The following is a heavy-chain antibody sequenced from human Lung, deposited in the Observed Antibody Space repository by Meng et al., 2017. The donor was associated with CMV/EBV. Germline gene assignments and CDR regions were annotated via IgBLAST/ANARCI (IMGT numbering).Heavy chain of an antibody. CDR1: GFTFSNAW. V-gene: IGHV3-15*01. Sequence: SCAASGFTFSNAWMSWVRQAPGKGLEWVGRIKNKFDGETTDYAAPVKGRFTISRDDSKNTLYLQMNSLKTEDTAVYYCIRTGSYGYWGQGTLGIVSS. J-gene: IGHJ4*02. CDR2: IKNKFDGETT. CDR3: IRTGSYGY. D-gene: IGHD1-26*01.